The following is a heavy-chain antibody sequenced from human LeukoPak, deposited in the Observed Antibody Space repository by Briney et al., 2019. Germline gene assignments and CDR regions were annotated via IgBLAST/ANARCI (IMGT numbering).Heavy chain of an antibody. D-gene: IGHD6-19*01. CDR3: ASCSGWYANFDY. Sequence: GGSLRLSCAASGFTFSSYAMHWVRQAPGKGLEWVAVISYDGSNKYYADSVKGRFTISRDNSKNTLYLQMNSLRAEDTAVYYCASCSGWYANFDYWGQGTLVTVSS. V-gene: IGHV3-30-3*01. CDR2: ISYDGSNK. J-gene: IGHJ4*02. CDR1: GFTFSSYA.